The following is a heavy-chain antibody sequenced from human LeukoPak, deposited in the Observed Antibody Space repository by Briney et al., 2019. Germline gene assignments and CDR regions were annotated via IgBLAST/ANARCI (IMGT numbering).Heavy chain of an antibody. V-gene: IGHV3-48*04. CDR3: ARSPGYSDY. J-gene: IGHJ4*02. D-gene: IGHD2-21*01. CDR2: MSSSMNAI. Sequence: GGSLRLSCVASGFKISDYYIHWVRQAPGKGLEWIAYMSSSMNAIYYADAVKGRFTVSRDNANNSVHLQMSSLRAEDTAVYYCARSPGYSDYWGQGTLVTVSS. CDR1: GFKISDYY.